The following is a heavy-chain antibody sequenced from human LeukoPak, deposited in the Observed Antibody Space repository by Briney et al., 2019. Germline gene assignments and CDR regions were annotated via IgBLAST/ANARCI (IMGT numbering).Heavy chain of an antibody. J-gene: IGHJ5*02. CDR2: INPSGGST. CDR3: ARNYYGSSGYYTNWFDP. V-gene: IGHV1-46*01. CDR1: GYTFTSYD. Sequence: AASVKVSCKASGYTFTSYDINWVRQAPGQGLEWMGIINPSGGSTSYAQKFQGRVTMTRDMSTSTVYMELSSLRSEDTAVYYCARNYYGSSGYYTNWFDPWGQGTLVTVSS. D-gene: IGHD3-22*01.